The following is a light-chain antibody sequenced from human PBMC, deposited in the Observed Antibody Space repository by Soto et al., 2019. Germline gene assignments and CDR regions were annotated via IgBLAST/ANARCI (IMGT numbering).Light chain of an antibody. CDR1: SSDVGRYNY. CDR3: SSFTSSSTFV. J-gene: IGLJ1*01. Sequence: QSALAQPASVSGSRGQSITISCTGTSSDVGRYNYVSWFQQHPGKGPKLIIYDVSNWPSGVSDRFSGSKSGNTASLTISGLHPEDEADYYCSSFTSSSTFVFGTGTKVTVL. V-gene: IGLV2-14*03. CDR2: DVS.